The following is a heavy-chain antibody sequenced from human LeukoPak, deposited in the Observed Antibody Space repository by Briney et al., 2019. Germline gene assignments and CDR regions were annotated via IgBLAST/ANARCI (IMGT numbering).Heavy chain of an antibody. CDR1: GFTVSSNY. J-gene: IGHJ4*02. V-gene: IGHV3-53*01. CDR2: IYSGGST. Sequence: PGGSLRLSCAASGFTVSSNYMSWVRQAPGKGLEWVSVIYSGGSTYYADSAKGRFTISRDNSKNTLYLQMNSLRAEDTAVYYCARGGGFWSGYYSYFDYWGQGTLVTVSS. CDR3: ARGGGFWSGYYSYFDY. D-gene: IGHD3-3*01.